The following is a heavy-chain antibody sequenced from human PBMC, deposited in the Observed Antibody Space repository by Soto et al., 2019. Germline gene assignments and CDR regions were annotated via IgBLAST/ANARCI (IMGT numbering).Heavy chain of an antibody. CDR1: GGSISSGGYY. CDR2: IYYSGST. CDR3: ARDRIIGTSYSDY. J-gene: IGHJ4*02. V-gene: IGHV4-31*03. Sequence: TSETLSLTCTVSGGSISSGGYYWTWIRQHPGKGLEWIGYIYYSGSTYYNPSLKSRVTMSVDTSRNQFSLKLTSVTAADTAVYYCARDRIIGTSYSDYWGQGVLVTVSS. D-gene: IGHD1-7*01.